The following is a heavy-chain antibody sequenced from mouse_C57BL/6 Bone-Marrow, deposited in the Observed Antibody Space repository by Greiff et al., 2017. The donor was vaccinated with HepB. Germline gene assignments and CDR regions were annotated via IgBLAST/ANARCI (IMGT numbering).Heavy chain of an antibody. J-gene: IGHJ3*01. CDR3: ARSGLGHWFAY. D-gene: IGHD4-1*01. CDR2: IHPNSGSN. V-gene: IGHV1-64*01. Sequence: QVQLQQPGAELVKPGASVKLSCKASGYTFTSYWMHWVKQRPGQGLEWIGMIHPNSGSNNYNEKFKSKATLTVDKSSSTAYMQLSSLTSEDSAVYYCARSGLGHWFAYWGQGTLVTVSA. CDR1: GYTFTSYW.